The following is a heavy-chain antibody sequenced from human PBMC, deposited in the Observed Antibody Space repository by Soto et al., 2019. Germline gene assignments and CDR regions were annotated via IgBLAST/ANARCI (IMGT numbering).Heavy chain of an antibody. CDR3: ARGGDREASLAKLEYYYGMDF. CDR1: VGTFRHYA. V-gene: IGHV1-69*01. Sequence: QVQLVQSGAEVKKPGSSVKVSCKASVGTFRHYAFSWVLQAPGQGPEWMGGIIPIFGTPNYAQKFQARRTITADESTSTAYMELSSLRSEDTAVYYCARGGDREASLAKLEYYYGMDFLGQGTTVTGSS. D-gene: IGHD3-3*02. J-gene: IGHJ6*01. CDR2: IIPIFGTP.